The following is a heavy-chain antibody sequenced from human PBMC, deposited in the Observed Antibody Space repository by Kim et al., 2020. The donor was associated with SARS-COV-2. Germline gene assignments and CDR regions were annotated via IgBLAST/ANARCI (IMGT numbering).Heavy chain of an antibody. D-gene: IGHD6-13*01. V-gene: IGHV4-59*01. Sequence: SETLSLTCTVSGGSISSYYWSWIRQPPGKGLEWIGYIYYSGSTNYNPSLKSRVTISVDTSKNQLSLKLSSVTAADTAVYYCARVHSSSWYGVYPIQYFDYWGQGTLVTVSS. CDR2: IYYSGST. J-gene: IGHJ4*02. CDR3: ARVHSSSWYGVYPIQYFDY. CDR1: GGSISSYY.